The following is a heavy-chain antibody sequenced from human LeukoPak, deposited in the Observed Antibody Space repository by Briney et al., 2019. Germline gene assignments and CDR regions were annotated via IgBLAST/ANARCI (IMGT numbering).Heavy chain of an antibody. CDR3: AKGDRGHCTGVKCYPFDY. CDR1: GFTYANYA. D-gene: IGHD2-8*02. Sequence: GGSLRLSCVASGFTYANYAMNWVRQAPGKSLEWVASITGTGGRGGIYYADSVKGLFTISRDNSKNTLFLQMSSLRAEDTAVYHCAKGDRGHCTGVKCYPFDYWGQGTVVTVSS. CDR2: ITGTGGRGGI. V-gene: IGHV3-23*01. J-gene: IGHJ4*02.